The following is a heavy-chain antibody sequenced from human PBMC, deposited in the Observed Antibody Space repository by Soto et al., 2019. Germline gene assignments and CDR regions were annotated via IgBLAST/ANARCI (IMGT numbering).Heavy chain of an antibody. CDR1: EFTFYDYA. CDR2: ISWNSGSI. Sequence: LRLSCAASEFTFYDYAMHWVRQAPGKGLEWVSGISWNSGSIGYADSVKGRFTISRDNAENSLFLQMESLRADDTAVYYCAMSTGSFHADFDFWGQGTQVTVSS. D-gene: IGHD1-26*01. V-gene: IGHV3-9*01. J-gene: IGHJ4*02. CDR3: AMSTGSFHADFDF.